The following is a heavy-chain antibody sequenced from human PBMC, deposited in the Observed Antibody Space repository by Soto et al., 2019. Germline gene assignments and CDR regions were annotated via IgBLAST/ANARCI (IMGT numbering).Heavy chain of an antibody. J-gene: IGHJ4*02. CDR2: IYYSGST. V-gene: IGHV4-30-4*01. CDR3: ARDHYYDSSSGLDY. Sequence: PSETLSLTCTVSGGSISSGDYYWSWIRQPPGKGLEWIGYIYYSGSTYYNPSLKSRVTISVDTSKNQFSLKLSSVTAADTAVYYCARDHYYDSSSGLDYWGQGTLVTVSS. CDR1: GGSISSGDYY. D-gene: IGHD3-22*01.